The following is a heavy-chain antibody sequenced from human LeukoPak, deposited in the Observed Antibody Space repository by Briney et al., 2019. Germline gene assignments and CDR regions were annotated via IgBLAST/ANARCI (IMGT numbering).Heavy chain of an antibody. CDR2: INPNSGGT. Sequence: ASVKVSCKASGYTFTGYYMHWVRQAPGQGLEWMGWINPNSGGTNYAQKFQGRVTMTRDTSVSTAYMELSRLRSDDTAVYYCARYFRYCSSTSCYEGGDYWGQGTLVTVSS. D-gene: IGHD2-2*01. CDR3: ARYFRYCSSTSCYEGGDY. J-gene: IGHJ4*02. CDR1: GYTFTGYY. V-gene: IGHV1-2*02.